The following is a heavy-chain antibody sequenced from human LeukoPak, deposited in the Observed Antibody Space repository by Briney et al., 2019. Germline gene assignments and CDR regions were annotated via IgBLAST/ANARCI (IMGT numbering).Heavy chain of an antibody. V-gene: IGHV3-9*01. CDR2: LTWNSART. Sequence: GGSLRLSCVASGVAFERFAMHWVRQPPGQGLGGVSGLTWNSARTLYAVSVKGRFTISRDNAKNTLYLQMNSLRAEDTAFYYCAKGLGVASLIVDALDVWGRGTMVTVSS. D-gene: IGHD1-26*01. J-gene: IGHJ3*01. CDR3: AKGLGVASLIVDALDV. CDR1: GVAFERFA.